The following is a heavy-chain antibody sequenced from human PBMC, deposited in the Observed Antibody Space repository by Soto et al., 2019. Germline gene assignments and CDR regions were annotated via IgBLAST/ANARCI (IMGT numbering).Heavy chain of an antibody. CDR1: GGSVSNSNYY. J-gene: IGHJ4*02. D-gene: IGHD2-8*01. CDR2: VYYRGRS. Sequence: SETLSLTCTVSGGSVSNSNYYWGWIRQSPGKGLEWIGSVYYRGRSYSKSSVKSRVTISVDTSKNQFSLTLNSVTASDTAVYYCVSRRTSVLTHTYFDYWGPGTLVTVTS. CDR3: VSRRTSVLTHTYFDY. V-gene: IGHV4-39*01.